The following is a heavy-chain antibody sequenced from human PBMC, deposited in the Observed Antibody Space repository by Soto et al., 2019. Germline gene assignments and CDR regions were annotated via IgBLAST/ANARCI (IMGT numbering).Heavy chain of an antibody. CDR1: GRSFSGYY. CDR2: INHSGST. J-gene: IGHJ4*02. V-gene: IGHV4-34*01. D-gene: IGHD4-17*01. Sequence: QVQLQQWGAGLLKPSETLSLTCAVYGRSFSGYYWSWIRQPPGKGQEWIGEINHSGSTNYNPSLKSRVTISVDTSQNQFSLNLSSVTAADTAVYYCARAYGGNSGVFDYWGQGTLVTVSS. CDR3: ARAYGGNSGVFDY.